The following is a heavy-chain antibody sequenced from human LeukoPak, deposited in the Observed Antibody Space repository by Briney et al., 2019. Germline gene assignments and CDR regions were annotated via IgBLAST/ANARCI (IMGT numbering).Heavy chain of an antibody. CDR1: GGSISSYY. V-gene: IGHV4-59*01. D-gene: IGHD4-17*01. J-gene: IGHJ4*02. CDR3: ARTLSTVTPYFDY. Sequence: PSETLSLTCTVSGGSISSYYWSWIRQPPGKGLEWIGYIYYSGSTNYNPSLKSRVTISVDTSKNQFSLKLSSVTAADTAVYYCARTLSTVTPYFDYWGQGTLVTVSS. CDR2: IYYSGST.